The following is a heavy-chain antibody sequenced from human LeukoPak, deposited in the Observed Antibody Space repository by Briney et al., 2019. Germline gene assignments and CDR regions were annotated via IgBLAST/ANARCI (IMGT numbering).Heavy chain of an antibody. CDR3: ARVPRAGHYDRPQIYYYYYYMDV. Sequence: SVKVSCKASGGTFSSYAISWVRQAPGLGLEWMGGIIPIFGTANYAQKFQGRVTITTDESTSTAYMELSSLRSEDTAVYYCARVPRAGHYDRPQIYYYYYYMDVWGKGTTVTVSS. V-gene: IGHV1-69*05. CDR2: IIPIFGTA. D-gene: IGHD3-22*01. J-gene: IGHJ6*03. CDR1: GGTFSSYA.